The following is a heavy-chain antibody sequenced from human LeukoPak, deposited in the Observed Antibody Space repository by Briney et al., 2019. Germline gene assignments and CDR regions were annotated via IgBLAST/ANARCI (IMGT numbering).Heavy chain of an antibody. J-gene: IGHJ4*02. CDR3: TTIGYCSGGTCRRVYYFDY. D-gene: IGHD2-15*01. CDR2: IKRKTDGGTA. CDR1: GFPFSNEW. V-gene: IGHV3-15*01. Sequence: PGGSLRLPCAASGFPFSNEWMHWVRQAPGKGLEWVGRIKRKTDGGTADYAAPVKGRFTISRDDSRNTLYLQISSLKTDDTAVYYCTTIGYCSGGTCRRVYYFDYWGQGTLVTVSS.